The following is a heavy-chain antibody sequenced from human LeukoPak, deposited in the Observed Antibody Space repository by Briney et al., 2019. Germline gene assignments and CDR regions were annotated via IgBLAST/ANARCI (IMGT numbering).Heavy chain of an antibody. V-gene: IGHV4-61*02. D-gene: IGHD3-3*01. CDR1: GGSINSGTYY. CDR2: INTSGST. J-gene: IGHJ6*03. Sequence: PSETLSLTCTVSGGSINSGTYYWTWIRQPAGRGLEWIGRINTSGSTNYNPSLKSRVTISVDTSKNQVSLTLGSVTAADTAVYYCARESFRSGYYQSSYYHMDVWGKGTTVTVSS. CDR3: ARESFRSGYYQSSYYHMDV.